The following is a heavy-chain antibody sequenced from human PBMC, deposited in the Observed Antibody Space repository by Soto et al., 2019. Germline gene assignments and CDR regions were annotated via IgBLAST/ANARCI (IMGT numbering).Heavy chain of an antibody. V-gene: IGHV3-23*01. CDR3: ARDPYHGSFDP. CDR2: VSESGGST. D-gene: IGHD2-2*01. CDR1: AFTFSSSV. Sequence: PGGSLRLSCAASAFTFSSSVMVWVRQAPGKGLEWVSTVSESGGSTYYADSVKGRFTISRDNSKSTVYLQMSSLRAEDTALYYCARDPYHGSFDPWGQGTLVTVSS. J-gene: IGHJ5*02.